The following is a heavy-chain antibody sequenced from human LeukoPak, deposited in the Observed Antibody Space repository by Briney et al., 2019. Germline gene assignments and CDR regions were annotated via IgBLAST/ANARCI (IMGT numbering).Heavy chain of an antibody. CDR1: GFTFDDYA. D-gene: IGHD3-9*01. J-gene: IGHJ6*02. V-gene: IGHV3-43*02. Sequence: GGSLRLSCAASGFTFDDYAMHWVRQAPGKGLEWVSLISGDGGSTHYADSVKGRFTISRDNSKNSLYLQMNSLRTEDTALYYCAKGLTYYDILTGLKYYYGMDVWGQGTTVTVSS. CDR2: ISGDGGST. CDR3: AKGLTYYDILTGLKYYYGMDV.